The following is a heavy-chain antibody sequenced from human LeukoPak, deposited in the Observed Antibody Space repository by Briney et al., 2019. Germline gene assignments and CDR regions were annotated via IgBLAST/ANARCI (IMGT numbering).Heavy chain of an antibody. D-gene: IGHD3/OR15-3a*01. J-gene: IGHJ6*03. Sequence: GGSLRLSCAASGFSFDDYGMSWVRQAPGKGLEGVFGINWNGDSTGYADSVKGRFTMSRDNAKNSLYLQMNSLRAEDTALYYCARHMIFGSQNYYYYMDVWGKGTTVTVSS. CDR2: INWNGDST. CDR1: GFSFDDYG. CDR3: ARHMIFGSQNYYYYMDV. V-gene: IGHV3-20*04.